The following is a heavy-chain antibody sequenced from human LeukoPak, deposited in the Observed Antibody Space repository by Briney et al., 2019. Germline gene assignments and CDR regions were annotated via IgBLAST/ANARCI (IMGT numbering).Heavy chain of an antibody. J-gene: IGHJ6*02. CDR3: TRDVAETVTYHYYYYGMDV. CDR1: GFTFGDYA. CDR2: IRSKANGGTT. V-gene: IGHV3-49*04. Sequence: PGGSLRLSCTASGFTFGDYAMSWVRQAPGKGLEWVGFIRSKANGGTTEYAASVKGRFTISRDDSKSIAYLQMNSLKTEDTAVYYCTRDVAETVTYHYYYYGMDVWGQGTTVTVSS. D-gene: IGHD4-17*01.